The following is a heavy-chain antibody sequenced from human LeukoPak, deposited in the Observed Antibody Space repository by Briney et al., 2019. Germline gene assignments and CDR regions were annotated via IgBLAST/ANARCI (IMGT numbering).Heavy chain of an antibody. J-gene: IGHJ4*02. D-gene: IGHD1-26*01. V-gene: IGHV3-30*04. CDR3: ARTHQWELEEDYFDY. Sequence: PGGSLRLSCAASEFTFSTYAMHWVRQAPGKGLEWAAVISYDGNNKYYADSVRGRFTVSRDSAKNSLYLQINSLRAEDTAVYYCARTHQWELEEDYFDYWGQGTLVTVSS. CDR2: ISYDGNNK. CDR1: EFTFSTYA.